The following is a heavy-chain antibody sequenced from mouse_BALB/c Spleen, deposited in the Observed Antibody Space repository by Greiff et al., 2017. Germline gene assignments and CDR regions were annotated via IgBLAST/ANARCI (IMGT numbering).Heavy chain of an antibody. J-gene: IGHJ2*01. CDR1: GYAFTNYL. V-gene: IGHV1-54*01. Sequence: QVQLQQSGAELVRPGTSVKVSCKASGYAFTNYLIEWVKQRPGQGLEWIGVINPGSGGTNYNEKFKGKATLTADKSSSTAYMQLSSLTSDDSAVYYCARYYYGSSYDDYWGQGTTLTVSS. CDR2: INPGSGGT. CDR3: ARYYYGSSYDDY. D-gene: IGHD1-1*01.